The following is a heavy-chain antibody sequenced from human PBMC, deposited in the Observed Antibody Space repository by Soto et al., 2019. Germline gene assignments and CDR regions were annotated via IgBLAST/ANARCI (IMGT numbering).Heavy chain of an antibody. Sequence: QVQLVESGGGVVQPGRSLRLSCAASGFTFSNYAMHWVRQAPGKGLEGVAVISYDESNKYYPDSVKGRFTISRDNSKNTLYLQMNSLRAEDTDVYYCVRPGYSSSPGYYYYGMDVWGQGTTVTVSS. CDR3: VRPGYSSSPGYYYYGMDV. CDR2: ISYDESNK. CDR1: GFTFSNYA. J-gene: IGHJ6*02. D-gene: IGHD6-13*01. V-gene: IGHV3-30-3*01.